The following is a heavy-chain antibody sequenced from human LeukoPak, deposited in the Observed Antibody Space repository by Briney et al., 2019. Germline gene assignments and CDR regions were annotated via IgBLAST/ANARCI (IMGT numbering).Heavy chain of an antibody. D-gene: IGHD3-22*01. CDR2: ISAYNGNT. J-gene: IGHJ2*01. V-gene: IGHV1-18*01. Sequence: ASVKVSCKASGYTFTSYGISWVRQAPGQGLEWMGWISAYNGNTNYAQKLQGRVTMTTDTSTSTAYMELRSLRSDDTAVYYCARDLLVVDPLGGWYFDLWGRGTLVTVSS. CDR1: GYTFTSYG. CDR3: ARDLLVVDPLGGWYFDL.